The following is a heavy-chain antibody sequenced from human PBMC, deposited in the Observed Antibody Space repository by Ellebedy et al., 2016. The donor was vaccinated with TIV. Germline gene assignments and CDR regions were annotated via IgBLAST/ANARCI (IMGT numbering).Heavy chain of an antibody. V-gene: IGHV4-4*02. D-gene: IGHD3-10*01. Sequence: MPGGSLRLSCAVSGGSISSSNWWPWVRQAPERGLEWIGEVYHSGSTYYNPSLESRVTMSVDKSKNQFSLKLSSVTAADTAVYYCARDRDVTSRGIIDSWGQGILVTVSS. CDR3: ARDRDVTSRGIIDS. J-gene: IGHJ4*02. CDR2: VYHSGST. CDR1: GGSISSSNW.